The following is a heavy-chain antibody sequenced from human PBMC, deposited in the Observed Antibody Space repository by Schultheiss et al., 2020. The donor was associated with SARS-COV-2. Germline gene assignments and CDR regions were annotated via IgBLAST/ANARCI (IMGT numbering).Heavy chain of an antibody. CDR2: IYYSGST. CDR3: AGQVGSYMNWFDP. CDR1: GGSISSGGYY. J-gene: IGHJ5*02. Sequence: GSLRLSCTVSGGSISSGGYYWSWIRQPPGKGLEWIGYIYYSGSTNYNPSLKSRVTISVDTSKNQFSLKLSSVTAADTAVYYCAGQVGSYMNWFDPWGQGTLVTVSS. D-gene: IGHD1-26*01. V-gene: IGHV4-61*08.